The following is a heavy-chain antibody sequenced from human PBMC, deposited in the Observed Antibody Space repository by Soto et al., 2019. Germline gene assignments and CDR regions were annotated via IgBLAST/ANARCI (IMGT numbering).Heavy chain of an antibody. J-gene: IGHJ5*02. CDR1: GFTFSDYY. V-gene: IGHV3-23*01. CDR2: ISGSGGST. CDR3: ASQRSSPRIPWFDP. Sequence: PGGSLRLSCAASGFTFSDYYMSWVRQAPGKGLEWVSAISGSGGSTYYADSVKGRFTISRDNSKNTLYLQMNSLRAEDTAVYYCASQRSSPRIPWFDPWGQGTLVTVSS. D-gene: IGHD2-15*01.